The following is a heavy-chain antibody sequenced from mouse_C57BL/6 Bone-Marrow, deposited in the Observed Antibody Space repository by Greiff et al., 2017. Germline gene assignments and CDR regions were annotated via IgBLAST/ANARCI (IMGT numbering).Heavy chain of an antibody. CDR2: IYPRSGNT. Sequence: VQLQQSGAELARPGASVKLSCKASGYTFTSYGISWVKQRTGQGLEWIGEIYPRSGNTYYNEKFKGKATLTADKSSSTAYMELRSLTSEDSAVYFCALGSSSSYWYFDVWGTGTTVTVSS. CDR3: ALGSSSSYWYFDV. CDR1: GYTFTSYG. D-gene: IGHD1-1*01. V-gene: IGHV1-81*01. J-gene: IGHJ1*03.